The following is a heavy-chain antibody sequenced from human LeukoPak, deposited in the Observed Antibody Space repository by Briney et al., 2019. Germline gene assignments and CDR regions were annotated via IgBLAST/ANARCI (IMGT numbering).Heavy chain of an antibody. J-gene: IGHJ3*02. CDR1: GGSISSYY. Sequence: SETLSLTCTVSGGSISSYYWSWIRQPPGKGLEWIGYIYYSGSTNYNPSLKSRVTISVDTSKNQFALKLSSVTAADTAVYYCARDERREGYVNAFDIWGQGTVVTVSS. CDR2: IYYSGST. V-gene: IGHV4-59*01. CDR3: ARDERREGYVNAFDI. D-gene: IGHD5-24*01.